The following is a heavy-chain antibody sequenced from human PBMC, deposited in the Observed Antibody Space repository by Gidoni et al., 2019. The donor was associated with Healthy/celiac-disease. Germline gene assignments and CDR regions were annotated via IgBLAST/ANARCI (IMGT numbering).Heavy chain of an antibody. J-gene: IGHJ6*02. D-gene: IGHD6-19*01. CDR3: ARIRVAGTTYYYYGMDV. CDR1: GGSFSGYY. V-gene: IGHV4-34*01. Sequence: QVQLQQWGAGLFKPSETLSLTCAVYGGSFSGYYWSWIRQPPGKGLEWIGEINHSGSTNYNPSLKSRVTISVDTSKNQFSLKLSSVTAADTAVYYCARIRVAGTTYYYYGMDVWGQGTTVTVSS. CDR2: INHSGST.